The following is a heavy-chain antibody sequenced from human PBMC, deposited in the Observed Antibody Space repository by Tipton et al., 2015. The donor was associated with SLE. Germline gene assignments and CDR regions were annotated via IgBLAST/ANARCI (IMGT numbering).Heavy chain of an antibody. CDR2: ISGRGGST. J-gene: IGHJ4*02. CDR1: GFSFSSYA. V-gene: IGHV3-23*01. Sequence: LSLTCAASGFSFSSYAMSWVRQAPGKGLEWVSAISGRGGSTYYADSVKGRFTISRDNSKNTLYLQMNSLRAEDTAVYYCVGTMVVTRGGQGTLVTVSS. CDR3: VGTMVVTR. D-gene: IGHD4-23*01.